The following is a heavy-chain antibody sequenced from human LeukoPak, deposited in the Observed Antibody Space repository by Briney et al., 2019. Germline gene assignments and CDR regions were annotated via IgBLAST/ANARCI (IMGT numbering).Heavy chain of an antibody. J-gene: IGHJ6*02. V-gene: IGHV3-64*01. Sequence: PGGSLRLSCAASGFTFTSHYMHWVRQTPGKGLEYVSAISSNGGKTHYTNSVKGRFTISRDNSKNTVYLQMGSLSTEDTAVYYCARDTNREQDIWGQGTAVTVSS. D-gene: IGHD3-3*01. CDR2: ISSNGGKT. CDR1: GFTFTSHY. CDR3: ARDTNREQDI.